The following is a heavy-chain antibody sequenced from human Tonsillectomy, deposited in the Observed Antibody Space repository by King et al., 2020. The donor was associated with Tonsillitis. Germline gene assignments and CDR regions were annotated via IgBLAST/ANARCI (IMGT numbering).Heavy chain of an antibody. Sequence: LQLQESGPGLVKPSETLSLTCTVSGGSISSSRYYWGWLRQPPGKGPEWLATLYYNGRTYYNPSLESRVAISGDTSKNQFSLKLSSVTAADTAVYYCARHDGDGYEDGVNWFDPWGQGTLVTVSS. CDR1: GGSISSSRYY. D-gene: IGHD5-24*01. J-gene: IGHJ5*02. V-gene: IGHV4-39*01. CDR3: ARHDGDGYEDGVNWFDP. CDR2: LYYNGRT.